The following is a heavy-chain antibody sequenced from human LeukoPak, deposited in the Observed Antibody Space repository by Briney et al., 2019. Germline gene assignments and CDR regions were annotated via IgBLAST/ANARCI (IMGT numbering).Heavy chain of an antibody. CDR2: IYYTGST. V-gene: IGHV4-39*07. J-gene: IGHJ4*02. Sequence: SETLSLTCTVSGGSISSSSYYWGWIRQPPGRGLEWIGSIYYTGSTYYNPSLQSRVTISVDTSKNQFSLKLSSVTAADTAVYYCARDNGYYYDSSGYFDYWGQGTLVTVSS. D-gene: IGHD3-22*01. CDR3: ARDNGYYYDSSGYFDY. CDR1: GGSISSSSYY.